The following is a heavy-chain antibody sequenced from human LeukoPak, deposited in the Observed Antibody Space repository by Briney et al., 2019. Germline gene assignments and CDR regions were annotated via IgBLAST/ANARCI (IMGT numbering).Heavy chain of an antibody. J-gene: IGHJ6*02. V-gene: IGHV3-64*01. CDR2: ITSDGGST. Sequence: GGSLRLSCAASGFTFSSYAMHWVRQAPGKGLEYVSSITSDGGSTYYAKSVKGRFTISRDNSKNTLFLQIGSLRAEDMAVYYCARSQNVYSGMDVWGQGTTVTVSS. CDR1: GFTFSSYA. D-gene: IGHD2/OR15-2a*01. CDR3: ARSQNVYSGMDV.